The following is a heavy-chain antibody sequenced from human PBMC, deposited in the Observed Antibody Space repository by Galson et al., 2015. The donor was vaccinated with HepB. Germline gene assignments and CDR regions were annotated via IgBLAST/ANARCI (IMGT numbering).Heavy chain of an antibody. CDR3: ARVVRSGASYFDY. CDR2: ISAYNGYT. V-gene: IGHV1-18*01. D-gene: IGHD1-26*01. CDR1: GYTFSNYG. J-gene: IGHJ4*02. Sequence: SVKVSCKASGYTFSNYGITWVRQAPGQGLEWMGWISAYNGYTNYEQKFQGRVTMTTDTSTSTAYMALRSLRSDDTAVYYCARVVRSGASYFDYWGQGTLVTASS.